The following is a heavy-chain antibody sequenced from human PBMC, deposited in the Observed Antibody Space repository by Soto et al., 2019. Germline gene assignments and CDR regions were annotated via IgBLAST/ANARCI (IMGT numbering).Heavy chain of an antibody. Sequence: GASVKVSCKASGYTFTSYAMHWVRQAPGQRLEWMGWINAGNGNTKYSQKFQGRVTITRDTSASTAYMELSSLRSEDTAVYYCARGTPEITIFGVEPYGMDVWGQGTTVTVSS. CDR3: ARGTPEITIFGVEPYGMDV. CDR1: GYTFTSYA. D-gene: IGHD3-3*01. CDR2: INAGNGNT. J-gene: IGHJ6*02. V-gene: IGHV1-3*01.